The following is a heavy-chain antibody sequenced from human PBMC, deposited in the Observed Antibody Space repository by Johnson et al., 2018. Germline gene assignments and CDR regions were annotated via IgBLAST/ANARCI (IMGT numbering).Heavy chain of an antibody. V-gene: IGHV3-9*01. CDR3: AKAPVGWLGEGAEYFQH. D-gene: IGHD3-3*01. CDR1: GFTFDDYA. J-gene: IGHJ1*01. CDR2: ISWNSGSI. Sequence: VKLVQSGGGLVQPGRSLRLSCAASGFTFDDYAMHWVRQAPGKGLEWVSGISWNSGSIGYAASVKGRFTISRDTAKNSLYLQMNSLRAEDTALYYCAKAPVGWLGEGAEYFQHWGQGTLVTVSS.